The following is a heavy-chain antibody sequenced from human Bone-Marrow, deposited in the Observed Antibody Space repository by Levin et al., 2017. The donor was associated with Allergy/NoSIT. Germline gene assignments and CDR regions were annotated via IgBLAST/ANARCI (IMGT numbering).Heavy chain of an antibody. Sequence: GGSLRLSCAASGFTFSTYGMHWVRQAPGKGLNWVSLISFDGSKEYYSDSVKGRFTISRDNSENTLYLQINSLRAEDTAVDYCAKFRYYDSSGYYPYDAFDIWGQGTMVTVSS. CDR1: GFTFSTYG. CDR2: ISFDGSKE. D-gene: IGHD3-22*01. CDR3: AKFRYYDSSGYYPYDAFDI. V-gene: IGHV3-30*18. J-gene: IGHJ3*02.